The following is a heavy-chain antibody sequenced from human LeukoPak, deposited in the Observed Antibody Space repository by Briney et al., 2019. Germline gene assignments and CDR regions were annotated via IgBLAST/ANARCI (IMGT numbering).Heavy chain of an antibody. CDR1: VLIFSDYP. V-gene: IGHV3-48*01. Sequence: GGSLRLSCACSVLIFSDYPMDWVRQAREKELEGVSYHHGGSSTRELSGSLWGRLIVSRHNSENSLFLQMNSLRAEDTAVYYCAREHGRSGYFDYWGQGTLVCVSS. CDR2: HHGGSSTR. D-gene: IGHD3-22*01. CDR3: AREHGRSGYFDY. J-gene: IGHJ4*02.